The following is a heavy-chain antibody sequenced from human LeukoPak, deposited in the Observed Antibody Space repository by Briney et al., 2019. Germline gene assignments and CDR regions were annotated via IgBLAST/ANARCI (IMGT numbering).Heavy chain of an antibody. J-gene: IGHJ2*01. CDR2: ISYDGSNK. CDR3: ASWSLDSSGSNWYFDL. Sequence: GRSLRLSCAASGFTFSSYAMHWVRQAPGKGLEWVAVISYDGSNKYYADSVKGRFTISRDNAKNSLYLQMNSLRAEDTAVYYCASWSLDSSGSNWYFDLWGRGTLVTVSS. D-gene: IGHD3-22*01. V-gene: IGHV3-30-3*01. CDR1: GFTFSSYA.